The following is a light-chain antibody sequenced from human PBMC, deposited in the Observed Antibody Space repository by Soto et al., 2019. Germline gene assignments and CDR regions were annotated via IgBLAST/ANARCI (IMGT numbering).Light chain of an antibody. CDR1: SSNIGSAI. CDR2: MNS. CDR3: VAWDDNLGSRV. Sequence: QSVLTQPPSLSGTPGQTVTISCIGSSSNIGSAIVHWYQQLPGTAPKHLIYMNSQRPSGVPDRFSGSKSGTSASLVITGLRPEDEADYYCVAWDDNLGSRVFGGGTKVTVL. J-gene: IGLJ3*02. V-gene: IGLV1-47*01.